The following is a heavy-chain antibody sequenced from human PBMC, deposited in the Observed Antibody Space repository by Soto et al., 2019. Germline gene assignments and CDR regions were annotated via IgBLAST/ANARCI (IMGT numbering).Heavy chain of an antibody. J-gene: IGHJ4*02. V-gene: IGHV3-49*04. CDR1: GLTCGDYA. CDR2: IRSKAYGGTT. D-gene: IGHD3-10*01. CDR3: TRVVEGYYYGSGSLKIIFDY. Sequence: GGSLRLSCTAAGLTCGDYAMSWVRQAPGKGLEWVGFIRSKAYGGTTEYAASVKGRFTIPRDDSKSIAYLQMNSLKTEDTAVYYCTRVVEGYYYGSGSLKIIFDYWGQGTLVTVSS.